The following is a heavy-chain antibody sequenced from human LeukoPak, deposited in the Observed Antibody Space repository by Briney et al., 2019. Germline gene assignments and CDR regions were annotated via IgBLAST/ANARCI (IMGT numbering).Heavy chain of an antibody. V-gene: IGHV4-39*01. D-gene: IGHD2-21*02. J-gene: IGHJ5*02. Sequence: PSETLSLTCTVSGASISSSAYYWGWIRQPPGKGLEWIGSIGGSNYYRGSTYYNPSLKSRVTIHVDTSKDQFSLKLSSVTAADTAVYYCARLETSVTEHNWFDRWGQGTLVTVSS. CDR1: GASISSSAYY. CDR3: ARLETSVTEHNWFDR. CDR2: IGGSNYYRGST.